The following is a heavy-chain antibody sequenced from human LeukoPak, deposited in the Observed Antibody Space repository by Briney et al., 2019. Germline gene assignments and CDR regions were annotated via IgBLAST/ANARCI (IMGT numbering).Heavy chain of an antibody. CDR2: INTNTGNP. J-gene: IGHJ2*01. CDR1: GYTFTSYA. Sequence: EASVKVSCKASGYTFTSYAMNWVRQAPGQGLEWMGWINTNTGNPTYAQGFTGRFVFSLDTSVSTAYLQISSLKAEDTAVYYCARESTNYDFWSGYLVHFDLWGRGTLVTVSS. V-gene: IGHV7-4-1*02. D-gene: IGHD3-3*01. CDR3: ARESTNYDFWSGYLVHFDL.